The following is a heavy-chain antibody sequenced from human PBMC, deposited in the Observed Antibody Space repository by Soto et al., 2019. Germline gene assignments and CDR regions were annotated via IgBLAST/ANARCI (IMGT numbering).Heavy chain of an antibody. CDR3: ARLASGWQYYYFDF. CDR1: GGSISSSSYY. CDR2: IYYSGST. J-gene: IGHJ2*01. V-gene: IGHV4-39*01. D-gene: IGHD6-19*01. Sequence: SETLSLTCTVSGGSISSSSYYWGWIRQPPGKGLEWIGSIYYSGSTYYNPSLTRRVTISVDTSKNQVSLKLSSVTAADTAVYYCARLASGWQYYYFDFWGRGTPVTVSS.